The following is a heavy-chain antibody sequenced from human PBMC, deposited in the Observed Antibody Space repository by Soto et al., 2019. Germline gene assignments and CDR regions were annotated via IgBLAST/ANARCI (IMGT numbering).Heavy chain of an antibody. D-gene: IGHD3-10*01. J-gene: IGHJ4*02. CDR2: ISSSGSTI. CDR3: ARDGKASDDQNEQGGMVRGVTAY. Sequence: QVQLVESGGGLVKPGGSLRLSCAASGFTFSDYYMSWIRQAPGKGLEWVSYISSSGSTIYYADSVKGRFTISRDNAKNSLYLQMNSLRAEDTAVYYCARDGKASDDQNEQGGMVRGVTAYWGQGTLVTVSS. V-gene: IGHV3-11*01. CDR1: GFTFSDYY.